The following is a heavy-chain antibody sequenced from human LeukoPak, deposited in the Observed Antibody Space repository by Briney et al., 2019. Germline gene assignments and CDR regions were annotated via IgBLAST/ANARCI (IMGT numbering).Heavy chain of an antibody. CDR3: GRDRLSEYSGSGRNWYFDL. Sequence: EASVKVSCKASGYTFTSYGISWVRQAPGQGLEWMGWISAYSGNTNYEQKLQDRVTMTTDTSTSTVYMELRSLRSDDTAVYYCGRDRLSEYSGSGRNWYFDLWGRGTLVTVSS. V-gene: IGHV1-18*01. CDR2: ISAYSGNT. J-gene: IGHJ2*01. CDR1: GYTFTSYG. D-gene: IGHD3-10*01.